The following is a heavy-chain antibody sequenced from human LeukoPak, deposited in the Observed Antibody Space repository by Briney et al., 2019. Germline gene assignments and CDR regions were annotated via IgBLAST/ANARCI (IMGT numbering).Heavy chain of an antibody. D-gene: IGHD3-3*01. Sequence: GGSLRLSCSASGFTFTTYGMNWVRQAPGKGLEWVSYISSSSSSIYYADSVKGRFTISRDNAKNSLYLQVRSLRAEDTAVYYCARSRSGFYFDAWGQGTLVTVSS. CDR1: GFTFTTYG. V-gene: IGHV3-48*01. CDR3: ARSRSGFYFDA. J-gene: IGHJ5*02. CDR2: ISSSSSSI.